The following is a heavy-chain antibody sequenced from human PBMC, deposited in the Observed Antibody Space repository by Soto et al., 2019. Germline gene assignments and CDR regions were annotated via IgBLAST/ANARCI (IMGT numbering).Heavy chain of an antibody. Sequence: QVQLQESGEGLVKPSETLSLTCTVSGGSISPYYWSWVRQSPGKGLEWIGFIWFSGSTTYNPSLKSRVTMSVDMSKKQLSLELNSVTAADTAVYYCARESSGDHNHNWFDPWGQGTLVTVSA. CDR1: GGSISPYY. CDR2: IWFSGST. J-gene: IGHJ5*02. D-gene: IGHD1-20*01. V-gene: IGHV4-59*01. CDR3: ARESSGDHNHNWFDP.